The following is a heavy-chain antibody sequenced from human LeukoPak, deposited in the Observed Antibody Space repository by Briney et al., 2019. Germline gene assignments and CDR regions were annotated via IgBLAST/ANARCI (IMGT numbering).Heavy chain of an antibody. D-gene: IGHD1-26*01. J-gene: IGHJ4*02. CDR1: GFTFSSYG. CDR2: IRYDGSNK. CDR3: AKERAEWELATEFDY. V-gene: IGHV3-30*02. Sequence: GGSLRLSCAASGFTFSSYGMHWVRQAPGKGLEWVAFIRYDGSNKYYADSVKGRFTISRDNSKNTLYLQMNSLRAEDTAVYYCAKERAEWELATEFDYWGQGTLVTVSS.